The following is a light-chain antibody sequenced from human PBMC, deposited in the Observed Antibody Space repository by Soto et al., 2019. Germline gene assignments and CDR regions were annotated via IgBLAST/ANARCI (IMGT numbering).Light chain of an antibody. J-gene: IGKJ2*01. CDR1: QSISSH. Sequence: EIVLTQSPATLSLSPGERATLSCRASQSISSHLAWYQQKPGQAPRLLIIDASDRATGIPARFSGSGSGADFTLTISGLEPEDFAVYYCQQRSDCPQTFGQGTKLEMK. V-gene: IGKV3-11*01. CDR3: QQRSDCPQT. CDR2: DAS.